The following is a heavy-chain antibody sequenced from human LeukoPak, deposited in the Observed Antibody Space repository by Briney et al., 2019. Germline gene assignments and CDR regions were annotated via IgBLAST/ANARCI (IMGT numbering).Heavy chain of an antibody. J-gene: IGHJ4*02. CDR2: ISYDENTK. Sequence: GGSLILSCSASGFTFSTNGMHWVRQAPGKGLEWVAVISYDENTKYYADSVKGRFTISRDNSKNTLYLQTNSLRAEDTALYYCAKEYCGGGRCNDDFFDYWGQGTLVTVSS. CDR3: AKEYCGGGRCNDDFFDY. V-gene: IGHV3-30*18. D-gene: IGHD2-15*01. CDR1: GFTFSTNG.